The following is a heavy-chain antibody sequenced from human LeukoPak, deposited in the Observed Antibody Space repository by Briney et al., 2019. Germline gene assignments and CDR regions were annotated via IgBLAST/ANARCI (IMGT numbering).Heavy chain of an antibody. CDR1: GGSVSSGSYY. J-gene: IGHJ4*02. D-gene: IGHD3-22*01. V-gene: IGHV4-39*07. CDR2: INHSGST. CDR3: ARAQTYYYDSSGYYYGRNFDY. Sequence: SETLSLTCTVSGGSVSSGSYYWSWIRQPPGKGLEWIGEINHSGSTNYNPSLKSRVTISVDTSKNQFSLKLSSVTAADTAVYYCARAQTYYYDSSGYYYGRNFDYWGQGTLVTVSS.